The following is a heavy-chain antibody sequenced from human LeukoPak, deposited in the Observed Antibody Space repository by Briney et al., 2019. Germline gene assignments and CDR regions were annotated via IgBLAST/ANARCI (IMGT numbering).Heavy chain of an antibody. V-gene: IGHV1-69*05. CDR2: IIPIFGTA. D-gene: IGHD2-15*01. CDR1: GGTFSSYA. CDR3: ARDSCSGGSCYIDY. Sequence: ASVKVSCKASGGTFSSYAISWVRQAPGQGLEWMGGIIPIFGTANYAQKFQGRVTITTDESTSTAYMELSSLRSEDTAVYYCARDSCSGGSCYIDYWGQGTLVTVSS. J-gene: IGHJ4*02.